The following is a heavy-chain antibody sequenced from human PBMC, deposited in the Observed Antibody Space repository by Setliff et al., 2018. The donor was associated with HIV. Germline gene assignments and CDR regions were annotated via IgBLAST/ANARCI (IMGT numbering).Heavy chain of an antibody. CDR3: ASLYNWNPRGGVGGAFDI. J-gene: IGHJ3*02. V-gene: IGHV4-39*07. D-gene: IGHD1-20*01. Sequence: SETLSLTCTVSGGSISSSSYYWGWIRQPTGKGREWIGSIYYSGSTYYNPSLKSRVTILVDTSKKQLSLKMSSVTAADTAVYYCASLYNWNPRGGVGGAFDIWGQGTMVTVSS. CDR2: IYYSGST. CDR1: GGSISSSSYY.